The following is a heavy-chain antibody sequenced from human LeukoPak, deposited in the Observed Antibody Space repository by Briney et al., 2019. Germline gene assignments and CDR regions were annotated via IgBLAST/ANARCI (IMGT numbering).Heavy chain of an antibody. CDR3: AKDMVAAVEGAFDI. CDR1: GFTFDDYA. CDR2: ISWNSGSI. Sequence: GGSQRLSYAASGFTFDDYAMHWVRQAPGKGLEWVSGISWNSGSIGYADSVKGRFTISRDNAKNSLYLQMNSLRAEDMVLYYCAKDMVAAVEGAFDIWGQGTMVTVSS. J-gene: IGHJ3*02. V-gene: IGHV3-9*03. D-gene: IGHD6-13*01.